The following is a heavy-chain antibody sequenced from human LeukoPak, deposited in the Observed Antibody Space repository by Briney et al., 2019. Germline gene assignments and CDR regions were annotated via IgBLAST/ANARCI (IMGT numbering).Heavy chain of an antibody. CDR2: IYYSGST. J-gene: IGHJ4*02. CDR3: ARADYYGSGSYDY. Sequence: SETLSLTCTVSGGSISSYYWSWIRQPPGKGLEWIGYIYYSGSTNYNPSLKSRVTISVDTSKNQFSLTLSSVTAADTAVYYCARADYYGSGSYDYWGQGTLVTVSS. CDR1: GGSISSYY. V-gene: IGHV4-59*08. D-gene: IGHD3-10*01.